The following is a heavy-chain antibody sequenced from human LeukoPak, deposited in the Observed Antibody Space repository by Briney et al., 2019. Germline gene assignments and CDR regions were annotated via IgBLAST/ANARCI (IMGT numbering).Heavy chain of an antibody. D-gene: IGHD3-10*01. Sequence: VASVKVSCKASGGTFSSYAISWVRQAPGQGLEWTGGIIPIFGTANYAQKFQGRVTITADKSTSTAYMELSSLRSEDTAVYYCASRYGSGSYYNADFDYWGQGTLVTVSS. J-gene: IGHJ4*02. CDR2: IIPIFGTA. V-gene: IGHV1-69*06. CDR1: GGTFSSYA. CDR3: ASRYGSGSYYNADFDY.